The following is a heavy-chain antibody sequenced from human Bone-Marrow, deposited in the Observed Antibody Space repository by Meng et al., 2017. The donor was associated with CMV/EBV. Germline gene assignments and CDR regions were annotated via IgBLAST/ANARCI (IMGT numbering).Heavy chain of an antibody. Sequence: GESLKISCAASGFTFSRSWMSWVRQAPGKGPEWVANINEDGSLNRYVDSVKGRFTISRDNAQNSLYLQMNSLRGDDTAVYYCEGGDGYWGQGTLVPVSS. CDR2: INEDGSLN. V-gene: IGHV3-7*04. J-gene: IGHJ4*02. CDR1: GFTFSRSW. CDR3: EGGDGY.